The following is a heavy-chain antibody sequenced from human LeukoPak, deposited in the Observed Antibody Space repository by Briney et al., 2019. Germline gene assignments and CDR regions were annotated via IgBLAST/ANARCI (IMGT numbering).Heavy chain of an antibody. CDR1: GYTFTSYD. Sequence: ASVKVSCKTSGYTFTSYDINWVRQATGQGLEWMGWMNPNSGNTGYAQKFQGRVTMTRNTSISTAYMELSSLRSEDTAVYYCARVRGRSGATSYYWGQGTLVTVSS. CDR3: ARVRGRSGATSYY. D-gene: IGHD1-26*01. CDR2: MNPNSGNT. J-gene: IGHJ4*02. V-gene: IGHV1-8*01.